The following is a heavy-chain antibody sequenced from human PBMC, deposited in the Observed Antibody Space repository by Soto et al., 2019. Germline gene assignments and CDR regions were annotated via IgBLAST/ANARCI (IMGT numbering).Heavy chain of an antibody. CDR1: GGTFSSYA. V-gene: IGHV1-69*06. J-gene: IGHJ2*01. D-gene: IGHD6-19*01. CDR2: IIPIFGTA. Sequence: QVQLVQSGAEVKKPWSSVKVSCKASGGTFSSYAISWVRQAPGQGLEWMGGIIPIFGTANYAQKFQGRVTSTVDKSKSTAYMELSSLRSEDTAVYYCARSVAVAGPWYFDLWGRGTLVTVSS. CDR3: ARSVAVAGPWYFDL.